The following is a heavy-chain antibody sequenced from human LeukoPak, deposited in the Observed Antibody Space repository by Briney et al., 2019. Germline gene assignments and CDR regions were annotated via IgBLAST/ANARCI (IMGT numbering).Heavy chain of an antibody. Sequence: PGGSLRLSCAASGFTFSDYYMSWIRQAPGKGLEGVSYISSSGSTIYYADSVKGRFTISRDNAKNSLYLQMNSLRAEDTAVYYCARGYYDYVWGSYRYTNWFDPWGQGTLVTVSS. D-gene: IGHD3-16*02. CDR3: ARGYYDYVWGSYRYTNWFDP. CDR1: GFTFSDYY. J-gene: IGHJ5*02. V-gene: IGHV3-11*04. CDR2: ISSSGSTI.